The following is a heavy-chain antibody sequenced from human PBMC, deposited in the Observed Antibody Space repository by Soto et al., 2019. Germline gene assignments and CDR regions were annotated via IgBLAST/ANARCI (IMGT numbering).Heavy chain of an antibody. Sequence: GGSLRLSCAASGFTFSSYSMNWVRQAPGKGLEWVSSISSSSSYIYYADSVKGRFTISRDNAKNSLYLQMNSLRAEDTAVYYFARAEGGYDSVGYYYYMDVWGKGTTVPVSS. V-gene: IGHV3-21*01. CDR3: ARAEGGYDSVGYYYYMDV. CDR2: ISSSSSYI. D-gene: IGHD5-12*01. J-gene: IGHJ6*03. CDR1: GFTFSSYS.